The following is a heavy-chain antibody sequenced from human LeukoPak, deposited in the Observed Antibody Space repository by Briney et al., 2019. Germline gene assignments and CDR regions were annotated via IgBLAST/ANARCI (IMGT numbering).Heavy chain of an antibody. D-gene: IGHD3-22*01. Sequence: PSETLSLTCTGSGDSITNYYWSWIRQPAGKGLEWIGRFYTSQSTDYNPSLKSRVTMSVDTSKNQFSLKLNSVTAADTAVYYCARSSGFYPSDFDYWGQGTLVTVSS. V-gene: IGHV4-4*07. CDR3: ARSSGFYPSDFDY. CDR1: GDSITNYY. CDR2: FYTSQST. J-gene: IGHJ4*02.